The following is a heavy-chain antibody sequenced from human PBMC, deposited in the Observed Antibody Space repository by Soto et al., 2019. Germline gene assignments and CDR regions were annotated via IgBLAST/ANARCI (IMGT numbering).Heavy chain of an antibody. J-gene: IGHJ6*02. CDR1: GYTFTSYY. CDR3: ARSNPWELLLTYGMDV. V-gene: IGHV1-46*01. Sequence: ASVKVSCKASGYTFTSYYMHWVRQAPGQGLEWMGIINPSGGSTSYAQKFQGRVTMTRDTSTSTVYIELSSLRSEDTAVYYCARSNPWELLLTYGMDVWGQGTTVTVSS. D-gene: IGHD1-26*01. CDR2: INPSGGST.